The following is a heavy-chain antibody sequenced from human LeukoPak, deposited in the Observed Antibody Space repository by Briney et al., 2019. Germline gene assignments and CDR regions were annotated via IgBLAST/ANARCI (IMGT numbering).Heavy chain of an antibody. V-gene: IGHV4-34*01. Sequence: SGTLSLTCAVYGGSFSGCYWSWIRQPPGKGLEWIGEINHSGSTNYNPSLKSRVTISVDTSKNQFSLKLSSVTAADTAVYYCARGLGNIVVVVAATHFDYWGQGTLVTVSS. D-gene: IGHD2-15*01. CDR3: ARGLGNIVVVVAATHFDY. CDR2: INHSGST. J-gene: IGHJ4*02. CDR1: GGSFSGCY.